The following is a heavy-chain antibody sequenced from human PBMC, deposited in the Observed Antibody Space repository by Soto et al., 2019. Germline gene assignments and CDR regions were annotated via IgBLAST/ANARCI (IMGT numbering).Heavy chain of an antibody. D-gene: IGHD1-7*01. CDR3: ARGARNYYYVAY. J-gene: IGHJ4*02. CDR2: IYTDGSRA. V-gene: IGHV3-74*01. CDR1: GFSFSSPW. Sequence: EVQLVESGGVLVQPGGSLRLSCEASGFSFSSPWMHWFRHAPGKGLVWVSRIYTDGSRADYAASVKGRFTISRDHAKNTAYLQLNGLGAEDTAVYYSARGARNYYYVAYGGQGTLVTVSS.